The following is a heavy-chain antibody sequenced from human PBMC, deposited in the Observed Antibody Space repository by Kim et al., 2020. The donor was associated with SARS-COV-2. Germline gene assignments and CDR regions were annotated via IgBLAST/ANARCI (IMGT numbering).Heavy chain of an antibody. V-gene: IGHV3-66*01. Sequence: RFNISRDNSKNTLYLQMNSLRADDTAVYYCARDRMHGTAFPSYYYYGMDVWGQGTTVTVSS. J-gene: IGHJ6*02. D-gene: IGHD1-1*01. CDR3: ARDRMHGTAFPSYYYYGMDV.